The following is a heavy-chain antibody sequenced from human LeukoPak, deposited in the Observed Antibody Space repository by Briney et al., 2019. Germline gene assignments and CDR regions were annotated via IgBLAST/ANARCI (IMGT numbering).Heavy chain of an antibody. V-gene: IGHV3-30*04. CDR1: GFTFSSYA. CDR3: ARDSHSSSWYYFDY. D-gene: IGHD6-13*01. CDR2: ISYDGSNK. Sequence: GRSLRLSCAASGFTFSSYAMHWVRQAPGKGLEWVAVISYDGSNKYYADSVKGRFTISRDNSKNTLYLQMNSLRAEDTAVYYCARDSHSSSWYYFDYWGQGTLVTVSS. J-gene: IGHJ4*02.